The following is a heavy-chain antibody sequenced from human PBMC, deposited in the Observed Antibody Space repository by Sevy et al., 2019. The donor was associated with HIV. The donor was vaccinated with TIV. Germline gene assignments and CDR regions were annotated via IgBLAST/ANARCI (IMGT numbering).Heavy chain of an antibody. J-gene: IGHJ6*03. V-gene: IGHV3-23*01. CDR2: ISGSGTRT. Sequence: WGSLRLSCAVSGFSFDSYGMTWVRQAPGKGLEWVSGISGSGTRTYYADSVKGRFSISRDNSKNRLYLQMNSLRSEDTAMYYWAKGGGGHYDPDEIGYYFYYYNMDVWGKGTTVTVSS. CDR3: AKGGGGHYDPDEIGYYFYYYNMDV. CDR1: GFSFDSYG. D-gene: IGHD3-22*01.